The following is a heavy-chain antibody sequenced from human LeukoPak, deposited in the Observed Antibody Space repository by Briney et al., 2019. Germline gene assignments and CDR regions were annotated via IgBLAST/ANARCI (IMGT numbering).Heavy chain of an antibody. CDR1: GFSLSSSGMS. Sequence: SGPTLVKPTQTLTLTCSFSGFSLSSSGMSVGWIRQPPGKALEWLALIYWDDDKRYSPSLKSRLTITQDTSKNEVVLTMTNVDPVDTATYYCAHAYCGRSSCHPYFYYNMDVWGKGTTVTVSS. D-gene: IGHD2-15*01. CDR2: IYWDDDK. J-gene: IGHJ6*03. CDR3: AHAYCGRSSCHPYFYYNMDV. V-gene: IGHV2-5*02.